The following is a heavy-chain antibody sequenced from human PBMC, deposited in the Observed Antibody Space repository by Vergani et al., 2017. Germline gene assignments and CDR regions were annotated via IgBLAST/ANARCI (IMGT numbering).Heavy chain of an antibody. CDR1: GFTFSSYA. Sequence: EVQLLESGGGLVQPGGSLRLSCAASGFTFSSYAMSWVRQAPGKGLEWVSAISGSGGSTYYADSVKGRFTISRDNSKNTLYLQMNSLRAEDTAVYYCANSARPKDYYYYGMDVWGQGTTVTVSS. J-gene: IGHJ6*02. V-gene: IGHV3-23*01. CDR2: ISGSGGST. CDR3: ANSARPKDYYYYGMDV.